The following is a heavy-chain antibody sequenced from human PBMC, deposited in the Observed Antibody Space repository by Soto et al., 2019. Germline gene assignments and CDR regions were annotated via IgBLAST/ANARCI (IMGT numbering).Heavy chain of an antibody. CDR1: GGSISSYY. J-gene: IGHJ6*02. CDR2: IYTSGST. D-gene: IGHD3-10*01. Sequence: PSETLSLTCTVSGGSISSYYWSWIRQPAGKGLEWIGRIYTSGSTNYNPSLKSRVTMSVDTSKNQFSLKLSSVTAADTAVYYCARRGLWCGGVLPYYYYGMDVWGQGTTVTVSS. CDR3: ARRGLWCGGVLPYYYYGMDV. V-gene: IGHV4-4*07.